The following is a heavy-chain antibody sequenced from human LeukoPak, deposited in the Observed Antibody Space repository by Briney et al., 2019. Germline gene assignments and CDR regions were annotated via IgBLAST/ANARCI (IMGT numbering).Heavy chain of an antibody. V-gene: IGHV1-2*02. CDR2: INPNSGGT. CDR3: ARVCTYNPVILWFGELLTFDP. J-gene: IGHJ5*02. D-gene: IGHD3-10*01. CDR1: GYTFTGYY. Sequence: ASVKVSCKASGYTFTGYYMHWVRQAPGQGLEWMGWINPNSGGTNYAQKLQGRVTMTTDTSTSTAYMELRSLRSDDTAVYYCARVCTYNPVILWFGELLTFDPWGQGTLVTVSS.